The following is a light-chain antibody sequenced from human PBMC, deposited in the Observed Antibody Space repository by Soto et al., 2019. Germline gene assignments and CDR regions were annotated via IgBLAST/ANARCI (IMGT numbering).Light chain of an antibody. CDR1: QSVSSSY. CDR3: QQFVSSLYT. J-gene: IGKJ2*01. V-gene: IGKV3-20*01. Sequence: EIVLTQSPGTLSLSLGERATLSCRASQSVSSSYLAWYQQKPGQAPRLLIHDASSRATGIPDRFSGSGSGKDFTLTISRLVPEDFAVYYCQQFVSSLYTVGQGTKLEIK. CDR2: DAS.